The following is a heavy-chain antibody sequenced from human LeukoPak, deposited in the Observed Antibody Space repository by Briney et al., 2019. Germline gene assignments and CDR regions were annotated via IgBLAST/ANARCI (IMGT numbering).Heavy chain of an antibody. Sequence: GRSLRLSCTASGFTFSSYDMDWVRQALGKGLEWVAVISYDGSSQYYADSVKGRFTISRDNSKNTLYLQMNSLRADDTAVYYCARPQYCSAGSCFYYFDYWGQGTLVTVSS. CDR3: ARPQYCSAGSCFYYFDY. CDR1: GFTFSSYD. J-gene: IGHJ4*02. CDR2: ISYDGSSQ. V-gene: IGHV3-30-3*01. D-gene: IGHD2-15*01.